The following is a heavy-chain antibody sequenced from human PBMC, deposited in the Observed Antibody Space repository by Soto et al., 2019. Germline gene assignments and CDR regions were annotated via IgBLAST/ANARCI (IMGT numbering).Heavy chain of an antibody. CDR2: INPKSGGT. CDR1: GYSFTDYH. D-gene: IGHD5-12*01. Sequence: ASVKVSCKASGYSFTDYHIHWVRQAPGQGLEWLGRINPKSGGTSTAQKFQGWVTMTRDRSISTVYMELTRLRSDDTAVYYCARDLAREMATIYHWFDPWGQGTLVTVSS. J-gene: IGHJ5*02. CDR3: ARDLAREMATIYHWFDP. V-gene: IGHV1-2*04.